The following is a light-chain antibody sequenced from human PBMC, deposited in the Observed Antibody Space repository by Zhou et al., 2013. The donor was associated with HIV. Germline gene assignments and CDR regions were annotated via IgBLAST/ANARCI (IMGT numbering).Light chain of an antibody. CDR3: QQYDSSPIT. J-gene: IGKJ5*01. CDR2: AAS. CDR1: QGISSY. Sequence: AIRMTQSPSSFSASTGDRVTITCRASQGISSYLAWYQQKPGKAPKLLIYAASTLQSGVPSRFSGSGSGTDFTLTISRLEPEDFAVYYCQQYDSSPITFGQGTRLEI. V-gene: IGKV1-8*01.